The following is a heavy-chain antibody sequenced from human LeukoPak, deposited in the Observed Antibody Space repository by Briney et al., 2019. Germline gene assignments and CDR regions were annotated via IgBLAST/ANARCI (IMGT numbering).Heavy chain of an antibody. V-gene: IGHV4-39*07. CDR2: VYASGRT. CDR1: GGSINSRSYY. D-gene: IGHD3-22*01. CDR3: ARDPDSSDYYFDPYFDY. Sequence: NASETLSLTCTVSGGSINSRSYYWGWVRQPPGKGLEWIASVYASGRTYYNPSLKSRVSMSLDTYKNQFSLKLSSVTAADTAVYYCARDPDSSDYYFDPYFDYWGQGTLVTVSS. J-gene: IGHJ4*02.